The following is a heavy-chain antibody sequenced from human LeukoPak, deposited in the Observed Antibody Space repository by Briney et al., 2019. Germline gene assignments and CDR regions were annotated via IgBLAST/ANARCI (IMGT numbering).Heavy chain of an antibody. D-gene: IGHD6-13*01. CDR1: GFTFSSYG. Sequence: GGSLRLSCAASGFTFSSYGMHWVRQAPGKGLEWVAVIWYGGSNKYYADSVKGRFTISRDNSKNTLYLQMNSLRAEDTAVYYCARDQQGAAAGTFGYWGQGTLVTVSS. CDR3: ARDQQGAAAGTFGY. J-gene: IGHJ4*02. V-gene: IGHV3-33*08. CDR2: IWYGGSNK.